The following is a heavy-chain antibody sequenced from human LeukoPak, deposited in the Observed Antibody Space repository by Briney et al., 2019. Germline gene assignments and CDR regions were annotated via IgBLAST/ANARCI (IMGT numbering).Heavy chain of an antibody. CDR1: GFTFSSYG. D-gene: IGHD3-10*01. CDR3: AKDPRGGDYYYYMDV. Sequence: GGSLRLSCAASGFTFSSYGMHWVRQAPGKGLEWVAFIRYDGSNKYYADSEKGRFTISRDNSKNTLYLQMNSLRAEDTAVYYCAKDPRGGDYYYYMDVWGKGTTVTVSS. V-gene: IGHV3-30*02. J-gene: IGHJ6*03. CDR2: IRYDGSNK.